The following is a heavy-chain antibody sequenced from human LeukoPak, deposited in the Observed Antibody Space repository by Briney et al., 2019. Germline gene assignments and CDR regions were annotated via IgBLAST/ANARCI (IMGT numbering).Heavy chain of an antibody. Sequence: PGGSLRLSCTTSGFIFSSYVMHWVRQAPGMGLEHVSAISSNGGSTNYANFVKGRFTISRDNSKNTLYLQMGSLRPEDMAVYYCARRVGYYGSGNYFYYMDVWGKGTTVTVSS. D-gene: IGHD3-10*01. CDR3: ARRVGYYGSGNYFYYMDV. CDR1: GFIFSSYV. V-gene: IGHV3-64*01. J-gene: IGHJ6*03. CDR2: ISSNGGST.